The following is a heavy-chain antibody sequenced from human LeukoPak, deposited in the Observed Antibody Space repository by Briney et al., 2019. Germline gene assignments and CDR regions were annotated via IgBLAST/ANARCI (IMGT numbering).Heavy chain of an antibody. CDR3: ARDGDLLYSNYYYYGMDV. CDR2: INSDGNST. CDR1: GFSFSNYW. J-gene: IGHJ6*02. V-gene: IGHV3-74*01. D-gene: IGHD2-8*01. Sequence: PGGSLRLSYAASGFSFSNYWMHWVRQGPGKGLVWASRINSDGNSTSYADSVKGRFTISRDNAKNTLFLQMNSLRAEDTAVYYCARDGDLLYSNYYYYGMDVWGQGTTVTVSS.